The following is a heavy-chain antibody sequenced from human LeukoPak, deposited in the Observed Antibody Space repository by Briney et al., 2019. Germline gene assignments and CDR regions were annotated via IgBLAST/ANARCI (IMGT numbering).Heavy chain of an antibody. CDR3: ARRRGGYDYYYYYMDV. V-gene: IGHV4-59*01. D-gene: IGHD5-12*01. CDR2: IYYSGST. J-gene: IGHJ6*03. Sequence: TPSETLSLTCTVSGGSISSYYWSWIRQPPGKGLEWIGYIYYSGSTNYNPSLKSRVTISVDTSKNQFSLKLSSVTAADTAVYYCARRRGGYDYYYYYMDVWGKGTTVTVSS. CDR1: GGSISSYY.